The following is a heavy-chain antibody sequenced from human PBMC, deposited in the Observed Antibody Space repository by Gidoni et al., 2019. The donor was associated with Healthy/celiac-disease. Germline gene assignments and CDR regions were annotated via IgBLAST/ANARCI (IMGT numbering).Heavy chain of an antibody. V-gene: IGHV3-9*01. D-gene: IGHD6-6*01. CDR2: ISWNSGII. Sequence: EVQLVASGGGLVQPGTSLRLSCAASGFTFDDYAMHWVRQAPGKGLEWVSGISWNSGIIGYADSVKGRFTISRDNAKNSLYLQMNSLRAEDTALYYCAKGGRYSSSFGPLFFYWGQGTLVTVSS. CDR1: GFTFDDYA. J-gene: IGHJ4*02. CDR3: AKGGRYSSSFGPLFFY.